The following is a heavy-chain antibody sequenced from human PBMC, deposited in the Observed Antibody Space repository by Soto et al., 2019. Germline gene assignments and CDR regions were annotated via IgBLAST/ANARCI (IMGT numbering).Heavy chain of an antibody. D-gene: IGHD2-2*01. J-gene: IGHJ4*02. CDR1: GFTFSSYG. Sequence: GGSLRLSCAASGFTFSSYGMHWVRQAPGKGLEWVAVISYDGSNKYYADSVKGRFTISRDNSKNTLYLQMNNLRAEDTAVYYCAKDWPLYCSSTSCYGYFDYWGQGTLVTVSS. CDR3: AKDWPLYCSSTSCYGYFDY. V-gene: IGHV3-30*18. CDR2: ISYDGSNK.